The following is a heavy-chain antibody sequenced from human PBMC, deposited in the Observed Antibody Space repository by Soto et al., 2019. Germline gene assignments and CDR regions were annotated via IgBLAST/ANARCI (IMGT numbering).Heavy chain of an antibody. CDR1: GGSISSGGYS. CDR3: ARDSPQYTYALNWFDP. J-gene: IGHJ5*02. D-gene: IGHD5-18*01. V-gene: IGHV4-30-2*01. Sequence: SETLSLTCAVSGGSISSGGYSWNWIRQPPGKGLEWIGYIYHSGSTYYSPSLKSRVTISVDGSKNQFFLKLSSVTAADTAVYYCARDSPQYTYALNWFDPWGQGTLVTVSS. CDR2: IYHSGST.